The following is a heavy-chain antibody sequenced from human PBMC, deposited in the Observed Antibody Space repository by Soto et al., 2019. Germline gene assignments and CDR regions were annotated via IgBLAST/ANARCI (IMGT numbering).Heavy chain of an antibody. CDR1: GGSISSYY. D-gene: IGHD6-13*01. V-gene: IGHV4-59*08. Sequence: QVQLQESGPGLVKPSETLSLTCTVSGGSISSYYWSWIRQPPGKGLEWIGYIYYSGSTNYNPSLKRRVTISVDTSKNQFSLKLSSVTAADTAVYYCASAPQGEGSSWYLDYWGQGTLVTVSS. CDR3: ASAPQGEGSSWYLDY. CDR2: IYYSGST. J-gene: IGHJ4*02.